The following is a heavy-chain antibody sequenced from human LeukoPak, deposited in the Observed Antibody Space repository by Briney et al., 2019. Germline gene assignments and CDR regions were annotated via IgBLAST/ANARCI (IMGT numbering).Heavy chain of an antibody. V-gene: IGHV3-15*01. J-gene: IGHJ4*02. CDR3: TVPDSSGSGSKWSLNH. CDR1: GITFNKAW. CDR2: IKSKNDGGAT. Sequence: GGSLRLSCAAFGITFNKAWMTWVRQAPGKGLEWVGRIKSKNDGGATDYAAAGKGRFTISRDDSKNTLYLQMNSLKTEDTAVYYCTVPDSSGSGSKWSLNHWGQGTPVTVSS. D-gene: IGHD3-22*01.